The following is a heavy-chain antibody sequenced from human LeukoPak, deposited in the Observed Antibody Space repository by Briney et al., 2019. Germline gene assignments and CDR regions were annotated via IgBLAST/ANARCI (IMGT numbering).Heavy chain of an antibody. CDR3: AMATHCSSTSCYYYYGMDV. J-gene: IGHJ6*02. D-gene: IGHD2-2*01. V-gene: IGHV1-8*01. Sequence: ASVKVSCKASGYTFTIYDINWVRQATGQGLEWMGWMNPNSGNTGYAQKFQGRVTMTRNTSISTAYMELSSLRSEDTAVYYCAMATHCSSTSCYYYYGMDVWGQGTTVTVSS. CDR1: GYTFTIYD. CDR2: MNPNSGNT.